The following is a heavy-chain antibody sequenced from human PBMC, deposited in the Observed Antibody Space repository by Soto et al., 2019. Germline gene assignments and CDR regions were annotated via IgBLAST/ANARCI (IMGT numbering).Heavy chain of an antibody. D-gene: IGHD5-12*01. V-gene: IGHV1-2*04. Sequence: QVPLVQSGAEVKEPGASVTVSCRASGDRFTDYYMHWVRQAPGQGLEWMGWINPNSGVTKYAQKFQGWVTMTRDTSIRTGYMQLSRLGFDDTAIYYCARESGGATATLDYYYFYMDVWGTGTTVTDSS. CDR1: GDRFTDYY. J-gene: IGHJ6*03. CDR3: ARESGGATATLDYYYFYMDV. CDR2: INPNSGVT.